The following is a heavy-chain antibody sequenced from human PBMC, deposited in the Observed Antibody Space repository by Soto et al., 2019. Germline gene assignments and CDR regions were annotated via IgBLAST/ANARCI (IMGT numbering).Heavy chain of an antibody. CDR3: ARDGIGIAVAGSYNGMDV. Sequence: QVQLVQSGAEVKKPGSSVKVSCKASGGTFSNYAISWVRQAPGQGLEWMGGIIPIFGTANNPQKFQGRVTITADESTITAYMELSSLRSDDKAGYYCARDGIGIAVAGSYNGMDVWGQGTTVTVSS. CDR2: IIPIFGTA. D-gene: IGHD6-19*01. J-gene: IGHJ6*02. CDR1: GGTFSNYA. V-gene: IGHV1-69*01.